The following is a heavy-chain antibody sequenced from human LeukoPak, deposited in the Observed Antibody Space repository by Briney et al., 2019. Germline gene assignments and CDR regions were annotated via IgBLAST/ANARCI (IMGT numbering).Heavy chain of an antibody. V-gene: IGHV1-69*13. CDR1: GGSFSSHA. J-gene: IGHJ4*02. D-gene: IGHD6-19*01. CDR2: ILPIFGTA. Sequence: SVKVSCKASGGSFSSHAISWLRQAPGQGLEWMGGILPIFGTANYAQKFQGRVTITADESTSTAYMELSSLRSEDTAVYYCASGKAVAGPYYFDYWGQGTLVTVSS. CDR3: ASGKAVAGPYYFDY.